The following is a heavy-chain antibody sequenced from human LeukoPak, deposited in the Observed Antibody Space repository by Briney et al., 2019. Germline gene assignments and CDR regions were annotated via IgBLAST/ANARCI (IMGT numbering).Heavy chain of an antibody. CDR2: IKSKTDGGTT. CDR1: GFTFSSSG. V-gene: IGHV3-15*01. D-gene: IGHD6-19*01. CDR3: TCFSSGRGCF. J-gene: IGHJ4*02. Sequence: GRTLRLSCAASGFTFSSSGMHWVRQAPGKGLEWVGRIKSKTDGGTTDYAAPVKGRFTISRDDSKNTLYLQMNSLKTEDTAVYYCTCFSSGRGCFWGQGTLVTVSS.